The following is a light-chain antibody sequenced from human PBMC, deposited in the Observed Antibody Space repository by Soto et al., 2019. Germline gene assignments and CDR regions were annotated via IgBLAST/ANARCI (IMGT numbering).Light chain of an antibody. V-gene: IGKV1-12*01. CDR3: QQSNSCPLT. CDR1: QGVSKW. CDR2: GAS. Sequence: DIQLTQSPSSLSSSVGERVTITCRASQGVSKWLSWYQQKPGQAPILLIHGASSLQSGVPARFSGSGSGTDFTLTITRLQPEDIATYYCQQSNSCPLTFGQGTRLDIK. J-gene: IGKJ5*01.